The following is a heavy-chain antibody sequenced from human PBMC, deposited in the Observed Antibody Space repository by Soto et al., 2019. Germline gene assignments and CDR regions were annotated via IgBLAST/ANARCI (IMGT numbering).Heavy chain of an antibody. Sequence: SETLSLTCTVSGGSMSSSSYYWGWIRQPPGKGLEWIGSIYYSGSTYYNPSLKSRVTISVDTSKNQFSLKLSSVTAADTAVYYCARHAPVASTVTTGFDYWGQGTLVTVSS. CDR3: ARHAPVASTVTTGFDY. V-gene: IGHV4-39*01. CDR2: IYYSGST. D-gene: IGHD4-17*01. J-gene: IGHJ4*02. CDR1: GGSMSSSSYY.